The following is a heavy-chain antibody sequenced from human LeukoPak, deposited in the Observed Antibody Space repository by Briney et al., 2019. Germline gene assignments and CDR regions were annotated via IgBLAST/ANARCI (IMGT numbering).Heavy chain of an antibody. CDR3: AKDRSRGGYYIGYFDY. V-gene: IGHV3-23*01. Sequence: GGSLRLSCAASGFTFSRYAMSWVRQAPGKGLEWVSAISGSGGSTYYADSVKGRFTISRDNSKNTLYLQMNSLRAEDTAVYYCAKDRSRGGYYIGYFDYWGQGTLVTVSS. J-gene: IGHJ4*02. D-gene: IGHD3-22*01. CDR2: ISGSGGST. CDR1: GFTFSRYA.